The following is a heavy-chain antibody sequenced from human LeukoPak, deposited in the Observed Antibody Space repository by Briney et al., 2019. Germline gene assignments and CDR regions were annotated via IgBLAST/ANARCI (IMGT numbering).Heavy chain of an antibody. J-gene: IGHJ5*02. CDR3: AREGYCSGGSCYKPAFDP. Sequence: ASVKVSCKASGYTFTSYAMHWVRQAPGQRLEWMGWINAGNGNTKYSQKFQGRVTITRDISASTAYMELSSLRSEDTAVYYCAREGYCSGGSCYKPAFDPWGQGTLVTVSS. V-gene: IGHV1-3*01. CDR2: INAGNGNT. D-gene: IGHD2-15*01. CDR1: GYTFTSYA.